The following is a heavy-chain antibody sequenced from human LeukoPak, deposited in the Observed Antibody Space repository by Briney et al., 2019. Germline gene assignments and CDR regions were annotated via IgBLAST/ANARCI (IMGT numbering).Heavy chain of an antibody. J-gene: IGHJ4*02. Sequence: ASVKVSCKASGGTFSSYAISWVRQAPGQGLEWMGGIIPIFGTANYARKFQGRVTITADESTSTAYMELSSLRSEDTAVYYCARDPGEVTAAGTYFDYWGQGTLVTVSS. CDR2: IIPIFGTA. CDR1: GGTFSSYA. CDR3: ARDPGEVTAAGTYFDY. D-gene: IGHD6-13*01. V-gene: IGHV1-69*13.